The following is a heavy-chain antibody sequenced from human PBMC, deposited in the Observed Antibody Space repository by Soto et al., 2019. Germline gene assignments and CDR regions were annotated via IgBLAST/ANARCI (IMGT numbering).Heavy chain of an antibody. Sequence: QVTVKESGPVLVKPTDTLTLTCTVSGFSLSNAGLGVSWIRQPPGKALEWLAHIFSNDEKSYSTSLKSRLTISKDTSKSQVVLIRTNMDPVDTATYYCASTYSSSWYWFDPWGQGTLVTVSS. D-gene: IGHD6-13*01. CDR3: ASTYSSSWYWFDP. V-gene: IGHV2-26*04. CDR1: GFSLSNAGLG. J-gene: IGHJ5*02. CDR2: IFSNDEK.